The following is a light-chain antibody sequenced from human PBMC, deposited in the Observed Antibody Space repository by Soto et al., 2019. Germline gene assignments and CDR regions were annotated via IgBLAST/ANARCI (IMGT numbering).Light chain of an antibody. Sequence: QSALTQPASVSGSPGQSITISCTGTSSDVGGYNYVSWYQQHPGKAPKLMIYEVSNRPSGVSNRFSGSKSGNTASLTISGRQAEDEADYYCSSYTSSSPYVFGTGTKVTV. CDR1: SSDVGGYNY. V-gene: IGLV2-14*01. CDR2: EVS. CDR3: SSYTSSSPYV. J-gene: IGLJ1*01.